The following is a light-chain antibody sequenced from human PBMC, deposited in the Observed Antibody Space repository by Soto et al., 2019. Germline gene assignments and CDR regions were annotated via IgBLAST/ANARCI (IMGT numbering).Light chain of an antibody. CDR1: QSITTN. CDR3: QQYNDWPPKRT. Sequence: EVVMTQSPVTLSVSPGERATLSCRASQSITTNLAWYQQKPGQSPRLLIYGASTRATGVPARFSGSGSWTQFTLTSNILQSEDFAVYYCQQYNDWPPKRTFGQGTKVDIK. V-gene: IGKV3-15*01. J-gene: IGKJ1*01. CDR2: GAS.